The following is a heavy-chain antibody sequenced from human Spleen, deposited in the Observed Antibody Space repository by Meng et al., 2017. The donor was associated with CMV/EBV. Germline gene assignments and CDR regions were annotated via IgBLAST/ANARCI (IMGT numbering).Heavy chain of an antibody. D-gene: IGHD3-10*01. V-gene: IGHV3-48*04. CDR3: ARGYYGSGSYYGEIDF. CDR1: GFTFSSYS. CDR2: ISSSSSTI. Sequence: GGSLRLSCAASGFTFSSYSMNWVRQAPGKGLEWVSYISSSSSTIYYADSVKGRFTISRDNAKNSLYLQMNSLRAEDTAVYYCARGYYGSGSYYGEIDFWGQGTLVTVSS. J-gene: IGHJ4*02.